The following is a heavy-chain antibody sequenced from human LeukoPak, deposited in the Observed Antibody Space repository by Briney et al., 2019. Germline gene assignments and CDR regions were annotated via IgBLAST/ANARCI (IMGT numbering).Heavy chain of an antibody. J-gene: IGHJ4*02. D-gene: IGHD2-2*01. CDR1: GYTFTSYD. Sequence: ASVKVSCKASGYTFTSYDINWVRQATGQGLEWMGWMNPNSGNTGYAQKFQGRVTMTRNTSISTAYMELSSLRSEDTAVYYCARGVVVVPAAMSYHDYGDYEVDYWGQGTLVTVSS. CDR2: MNPNSGNT. V-gene: IGHV1-8*01. CDR3: ARGVVVVPAAMSYHDYGDYEVDY.